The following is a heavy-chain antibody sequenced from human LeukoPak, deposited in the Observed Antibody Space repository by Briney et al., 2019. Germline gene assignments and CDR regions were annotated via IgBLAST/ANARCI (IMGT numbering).Heavy chain of an antibody. J-gene: IGHJ4*02. V-gene: IGHV4-59*01. Sequence: PSGTLSLTCTVSGGSISSYYWSWIRQPPGKGLEWIGYIYYSGSTNYNPSLKSRVTISVDTSKNQFSLKLSSVTAADTAVYYCARDRRNWNYDYFDYWGQGTLVTVSS. CDR2: IYYSGST. D-gene: IGHD1-7*01. CDR1: GGSISSYY. CDR3: ARDRRNWNYDYFDY.